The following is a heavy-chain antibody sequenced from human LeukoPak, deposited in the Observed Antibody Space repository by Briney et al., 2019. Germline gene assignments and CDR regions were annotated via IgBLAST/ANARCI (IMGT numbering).Heavy chain of an antibody. CDR2: IYYSGST. CDR1: GGSFSSYY. J-gene: IGHJ4*02. CDR3: ARATTGHSSWAPNLDY. V-gene: IGHV4-59*07. Sequence: SHTLSLTCTVSGGSFSSYYWSWIRQPPGKGLEWIGDIYYSGSTNYNPSLKGRVTISVDTSKNQFSLKLSSVTAADTAVYYCARATTGHSSWAPNLDYWGQGTLVTVSS. D-gene: IGHD6-13*01.